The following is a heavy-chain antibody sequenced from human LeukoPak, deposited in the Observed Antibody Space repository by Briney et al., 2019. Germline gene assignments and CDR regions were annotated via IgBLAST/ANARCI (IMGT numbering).Heavy chain of an antibody. CDR2: IHYSGST. CDR1: GGSVTSASHY. D-gene: IGHD4-23*01. Sequence: SETLSLTCTVSGGSVTSASHYWAWIRRPPGKGLEWIGSIHYSGSTYYSPSLKSRLTISGDTSKSQFSLKLTFVTAADTAVYYCTRHHDYGDKIDYWGQGTLVTVSS. V-gene: IGHV4-39*01. CDR3: TRHHDYGDKIDY. J-gene: IGHJ4*02.